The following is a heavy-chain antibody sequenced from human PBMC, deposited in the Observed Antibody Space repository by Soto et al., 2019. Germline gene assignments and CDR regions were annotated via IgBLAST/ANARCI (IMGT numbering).Heavy chain of an antibody. CDR1: GGSISSSSYY. D-gene: IGHD6-19*01. J-gene: IGHJ5*02. CDR2: IYYSGST. CDR3: ARGSIAVAGTKGWFDP. V-gene: IGHV4-39*01. Sequence: TLSLTCTVSGGSISSSSYYWGWIRQPPGKGLEWIGSIYYSGSTYYNPSLKSRVTISVDTSKNQFSLKLSSVTAADTAVYYCARGSIAVAGTKGWFDPWGQGTMVTVYS.